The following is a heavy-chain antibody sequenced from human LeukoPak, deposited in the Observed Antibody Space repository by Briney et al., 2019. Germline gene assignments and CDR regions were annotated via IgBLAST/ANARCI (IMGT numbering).Heavy chain of an antibody. D-gene: IGHD6-19*01. J-gene: IGHJ6*02. CDR1: GFTISSNY. V-gene: IGHV3-66*02. CDR2: IYSGGST. CDR3: ARDRQWLVRGLYYYGMDV. Sequence: GGSLRLSCAASGFTISSNYMSWVRQAPGEGLEWVSVIYSGGSTYYADSVKGRFTISRDNSKNTLYLQMNSLRAEDTAVYYCARDRQWLVRGLYYYGMDVWGQGTTVTVSS.